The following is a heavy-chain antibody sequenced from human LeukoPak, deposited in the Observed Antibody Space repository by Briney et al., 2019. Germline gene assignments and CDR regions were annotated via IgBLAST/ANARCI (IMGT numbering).Heavy chain of an antibody. D-gene: IGHD3-3*01. CDR3: AREARFFLGFDP. CDR2: IIPIFGTA. CDR1: GGTFSSYA. Sequence: SVKVSCKASGGTFSSYAISWVRQAPGQGLEWMGGIIPIFGTANYAQKFQGRVTITTDESTSTAYMELSSLRSEDTAVYYCAREARFFLGFDPWGQGTPVTVSS. V-gene: IGHV1-69*05. J-gene: IGHJ5*02.